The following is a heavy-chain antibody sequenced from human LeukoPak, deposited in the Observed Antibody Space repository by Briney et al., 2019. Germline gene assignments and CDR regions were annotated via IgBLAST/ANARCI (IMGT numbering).Heavy chain of an antibody. V-gene: IGHV4-34*03. Sequence: SETLSLTCAVYGRSFSGYYWTWIRQTPGKGLEWIGEINHSGITDYNPSLRSRVTISLDTSKNQFSLKVISMTAADTAAYYCTKSDGYGLIRICGRGTMVTVSS. CDR1: GRSFSGYY. CDR3: TKSDGYGLIRI. J-gene: IGHJ3*02. D-gene: IGHD3-10*01. CDR2: INHSGIT.